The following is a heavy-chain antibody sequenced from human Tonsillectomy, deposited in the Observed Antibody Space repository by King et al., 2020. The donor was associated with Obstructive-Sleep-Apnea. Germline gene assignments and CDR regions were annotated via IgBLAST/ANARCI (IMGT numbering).Heavy chain of an antibody. J-gene: IGHJ6*02. CDR1: GFTLSSYS. Sequence: VQLVESGGGLVKPGGSLTLSCAASGFTLSSYSMTWVRRTPGGGLEWVSSITARSTYQYYADSVKGRFTISRDNAKNSLYLRMTNLRGEDTAVYFCARDTFSRDGDYIPRYYFDGMDVWGQGTTVIVSS. V-gene: IGHV3-21*01. CDR2: ITARSTYQ. D-gene: IGHD4-17*01. CDR3: ARDTFSRDGDYIPRYYFDGMDV.